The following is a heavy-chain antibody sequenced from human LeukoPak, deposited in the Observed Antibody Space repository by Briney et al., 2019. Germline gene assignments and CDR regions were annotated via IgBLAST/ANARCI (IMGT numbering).Heavy chain of an antibody. Sequence: GGSLRLSCAASGFTFSSYAMTWVRQAPGKGLAWVSSISKSDGSTYYADSVEGRFTISRDNSKNTVYLHMDSLRVEDTAIYYCARGALIPDFRGQGTLVTVSS. V-gene: IGHV3-23*01. CDR3: ARGALIPDF. D-gene: IGHD2-21*01. CDR2: ISKSDGST. CDR1: GFTFSSYA. J-gene: IGHJ4*02.